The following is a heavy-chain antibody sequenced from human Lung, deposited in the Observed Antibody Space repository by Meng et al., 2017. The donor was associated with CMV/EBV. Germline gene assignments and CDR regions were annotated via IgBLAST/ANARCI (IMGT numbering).Heavy chain of an antibody. J-gene: IGHJ4*02. CDR3: ATDYCSGYRCFPHGINHYIEY. CDR2: IRFDGLNK. V-gene: IGHV3-30*02. Sequence: GGSXRLXXAASGFMFSNYGIHWVRQAPGKGLEWVAFIRFDGLNKYSADSVKGRFTISRDDSKNTVYLQMNSLRAEDTAVYYCATDYCSGYRCFPHGINHYIEYWGQGALVXVSS. D-gene: IGHD3-22*01. CDR1: GFMFSNYG.